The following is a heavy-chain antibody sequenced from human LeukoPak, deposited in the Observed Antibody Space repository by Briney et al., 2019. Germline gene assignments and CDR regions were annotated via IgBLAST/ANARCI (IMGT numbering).Heavy chain of an antibody. Sequence: SQTLYLTRTVSVGSISSGGYYWSWIRQPPGKGLEWVGYINYSGVNHTPSLKSRVTISVDTSKNQFSLKLNSVTAADTAVYYCAREFRGKDSGSRYGMDVWGQGTTVTVSS. J-gene: IGHJ6*02. CDR1: VGSISSGGYY. V-gene: IGHV4-61*08. CDR2: INYSGV. D-gene: IGHD3-10*01. CDR3: AREFRGKDSGSRYGMDV.